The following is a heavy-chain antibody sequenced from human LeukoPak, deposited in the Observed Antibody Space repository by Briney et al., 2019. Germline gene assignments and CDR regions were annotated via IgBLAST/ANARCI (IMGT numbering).Heavy chain of an antibody. V-gene: IGHV4-39*07. CDR2: IYYSGST. CDR3: ARGFWYDFWSGQNWFDP. D-gene: IGHD3-3*01. J-gene: IGHJ5*02. Sequence: SETLSLTCTVSGGSISSSSYYWGWIRQPPGKGLEWIGSIYYSGSTYYNPSLKSRVTISVDTSKNQFSLKLSSVTAADTAVYYCARGFWYDFWSGQNWFDPWGQGTLVTVSS. CDR1: GGSISSSSYY.